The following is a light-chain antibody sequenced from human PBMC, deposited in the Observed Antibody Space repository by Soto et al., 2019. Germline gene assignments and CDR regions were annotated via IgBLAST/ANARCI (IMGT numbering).Light chain of an antibody. CDR2: GAS. J-gene: IGKJ2*01. CDR3: QQYDGH. Sequence: DTQMTQSPSIVSASVGDRVTITCRASQNIRNWLAWYQQKPGKAPKVLIYGASNLESGVPSRFSGSGSGTEFTLTISSLQPDYFATYYCQQYDGHFGQGTKVEIK. V-gene: IGKV1-5*01. CDR1: QNIRNW.